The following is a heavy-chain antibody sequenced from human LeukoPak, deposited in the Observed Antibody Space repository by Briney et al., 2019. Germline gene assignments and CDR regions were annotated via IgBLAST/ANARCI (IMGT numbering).Heavy chain of an antibody. Sequence: PGGSLRLSCAASGFTFDDYAMHWVRQAPGKGLEWVSLISGDDGSTYYADSVKGRFTISRDNSKNSLYLQMNSLRTEDTALYYCAKDLGLSLDYYGMDVWGQGTTVTVSS. CDR3: AKDLGLSLDYYGMDV. V-gene: IGHV3-43*02. J-gene: IGHJ6*02. CDR2: ISGDDGST. CDR1: GFTFDDYA. D-gene: IGHD3-16*01.